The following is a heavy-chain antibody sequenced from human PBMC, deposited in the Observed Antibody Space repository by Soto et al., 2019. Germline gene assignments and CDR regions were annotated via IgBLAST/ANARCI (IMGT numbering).Heavy chain of an antibody. Sequence: PGGSLRLSCEASGFAFKNYAMSRVRQAPGKGLEWVGVISGGGDKAYYAASVEGRFTISRDNAKNSLYLQMNSLRAEDTAVYYCARDNPYSSGWSDAFDIWGQGTMVTVSS. CDR3: ARDNPYSSGWSDAFDI. V-gene: IGHV3-23*01. CDR1: GFAFKNYA. CDR2: ISGGGDKA. J-gene: IGHJ3*02. D-gene: IGHD6-19*01.